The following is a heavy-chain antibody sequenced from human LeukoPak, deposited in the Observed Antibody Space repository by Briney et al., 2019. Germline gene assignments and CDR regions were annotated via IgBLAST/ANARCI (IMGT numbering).Heavy chain of an antibody. CDR2: IYYSGST. CDR1: GGSISSGDYY. D-gene: IGHD1-1*01. V-gene: IGHV4-30-4*01. Sequence: PSETLSLTCTVSGGSISSGDYYWSWLRQPPGKGLEWIGYIYYSGSTYYNPSLKSRVTISVDTSKNQFSLKLSSVTASDTDVYYCASRTVSVDYWGQGTLVTVSS. J-gene: IGHJ4*02. CDR3: ASRTVSVDY.